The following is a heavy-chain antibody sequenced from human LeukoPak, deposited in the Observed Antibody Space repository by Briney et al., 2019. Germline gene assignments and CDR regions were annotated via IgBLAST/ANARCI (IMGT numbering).Heavy chain of an antibody. D-gene: IGHD3-9*01. CDR1: GYTFTSYG. CDR2: ISAYNGNT. Sequence: GASVKVSCKASGYTFTSYGISWVRQAPGQGLEWMGWISAYNGNTNYARKLQGRVTMTTDTSTSTAYMELRSLRSDDTAVYYCARDQSPYYDILTGYGASAYYYMDVWGKGTTVTVSS. V-gene: IGHV1-18*01. J-gene: IGHJ6*03. CDR3: ARDQSPYYDILTGYGASAYYYMDV.